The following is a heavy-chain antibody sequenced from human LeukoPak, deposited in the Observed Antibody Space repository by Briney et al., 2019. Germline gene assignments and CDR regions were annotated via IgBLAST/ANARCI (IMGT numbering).Heavy chain of an antibody. J-gene: IGHJ4*02. V-gene: IGHV3-74*01. D-gene: IGHD6-13*01. CDR1: GFTFNSYW. CDR3: ARELYSSSLDY. Sequence: GGSLRLSCAASGFTFNSYWMHWVRQAPGKGLVWVSRINSDGSSTSYADSVKGRFTISRDNAKNTLYLQMNSLRAEDTAVYYCARELYSSSLDYWGQGTLVTVSS. CDR2: INSDGSST.